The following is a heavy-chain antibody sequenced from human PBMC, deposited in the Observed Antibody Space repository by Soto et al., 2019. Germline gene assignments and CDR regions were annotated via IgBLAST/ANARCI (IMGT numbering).Heavy chain of an antibody. D-gene: IGHD2-2*01. CDR1: GGCIINNYW. V-gene: IGHV4-38-2*01. CDR3: AKRYCTTNSCVREIDY. CDR2: IYHSVTT. J-gene: IGHJ4*02. Sequence: TSETLSLTCDVSGGCIINNYWWSWIRQSPGKGLVWIGSIYHSVTTYYNPSLESRVTISVDTSESRFALKLSSVTAADSAVYYCAKRYCTTNSCVREIDYWGQGTLVTVSS.